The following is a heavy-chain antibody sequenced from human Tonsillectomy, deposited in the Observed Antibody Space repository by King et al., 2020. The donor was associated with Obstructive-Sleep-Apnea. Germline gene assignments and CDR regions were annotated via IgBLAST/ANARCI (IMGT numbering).Heavy chain of an antibody. CDR3: ARVYYDILTGYGGYADY. CDR1: GFTFSRYT. J-gene: IGHJ4*02. D-gene: IGHD3-9*01. CDR2: ISSSGTYI. Sequence: VQLVESGGGLVKPGGSLRLSCAASGFTFSRYTMNWVRQAPGKGLEWVSSISSSGTYIHYADSVKGRSTISRDNAENSLYLQMKSLRAEDTAVYYCARVYYDILTGYGGYADYWGQGTLVTVSS. V-gene: IGHV3-21*01.